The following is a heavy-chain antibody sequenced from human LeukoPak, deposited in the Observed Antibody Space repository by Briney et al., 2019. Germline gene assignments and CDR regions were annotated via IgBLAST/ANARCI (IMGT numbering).Heavy chain of an antibody. Sequence: ASVKVSCKASGYTFTGYYMHWVRQAPGQGLEWMGGINPNSGGTNYAQKVQGRVTMTRDTSISTAYMELSRLRSDDTAVYYCARALWFGELLFTGYYYYYMDVWGKGTTVTISS. CDR2: INPNSGGT. CDR1: GYTFTGYY. J-gene: IGHJ6*03. V-gene: IGHV1-2*02. D-gene: IGHD3-10*01. CDR3: ARALWFGELLFTGYYYYYMDV.